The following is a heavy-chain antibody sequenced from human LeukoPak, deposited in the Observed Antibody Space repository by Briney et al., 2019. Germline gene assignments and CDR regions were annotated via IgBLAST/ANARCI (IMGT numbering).Heavy chain of an antibody. CDR3: ARSPHSSGWYVLGFDY. CDR2: ISSSGSTI. CDR1: GFTFSDYY. D-gene: IGHD6-19*01. V-gene: IGHV3-11*01. Sequence: GGSRRLSCAAAGFTFSDYYMSWIRQAPGKVLEWVSYISSSGSTIYYADSVQGRFTISRDNAKNSLYLQMNSLRAEDTAVYYCARSPHSSGWYVLGFDYWGQGTLVTVSS. J-gene: IGHJ4*02.